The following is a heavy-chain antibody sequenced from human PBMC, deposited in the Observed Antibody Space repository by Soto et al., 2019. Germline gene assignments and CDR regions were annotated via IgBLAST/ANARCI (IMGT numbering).Heavy chain of an antibody. CDR1: GFTFSSYS. CDR2: ISSSSSYI. Sequence: EVQLVESGGGLVKPGGSLRLSCAASGFTFSSYSMNWVRQAPGKGLEWVSSISSSSSYIYYADSVKGRFTISRDNAKNSLYLQMNSLRAEDTAVYYSARGERHVVAAPGYFDYWGQGTLVPVSS. CDR3: ARGERHVVAAPGYFDY. D-gene: IGHD2-15*01. J-gene: IGHJ4*02. V-gene: IGHV3-21*01.